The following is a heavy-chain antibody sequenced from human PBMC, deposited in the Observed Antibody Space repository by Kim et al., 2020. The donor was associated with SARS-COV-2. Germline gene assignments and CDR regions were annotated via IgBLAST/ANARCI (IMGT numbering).Heavy chain of an antibody. D-gene: IGHD1-26*01. CDR3: GRVLVAATVMDV. CDR1: GFTFSDHY. CDR2: SRHKARSYST. Sequence: GGSLRLSCVGSGFTFSDHYMDWVRQAPGKGLEWVGRSRHKARSYSTEYAASVKGRFTISRDDSKNPVYLQMNSLKPEDTAVYDCGRVLVAATVMDVWGQGTTVTVSS. J-gene: IGHJ6*02. V-gene: IGHV3-72*01.